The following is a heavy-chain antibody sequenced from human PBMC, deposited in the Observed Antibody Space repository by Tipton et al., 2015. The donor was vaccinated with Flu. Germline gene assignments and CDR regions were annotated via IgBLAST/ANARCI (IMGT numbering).Heavy chain of an antibody. CDR1: GGSISTGGYY. CDR2: IYYDGNT. V-gene: IGHV4-31*03. J-gene: IGHJ6*02. D-gene: IGHD3-10*01. CDR3: ARDRSNYLGGFYYYGMDV. Sequence: TLSLTCTVSGGSISTGGYYWSWIRQHPGKGLEWIGFIYYDGNTYYNPSLKSRIIISIDMSKNQFSLKLSSVTAADTAVYYCARDRSNYLGGFYYYGMDVWGQGATVTVSS.